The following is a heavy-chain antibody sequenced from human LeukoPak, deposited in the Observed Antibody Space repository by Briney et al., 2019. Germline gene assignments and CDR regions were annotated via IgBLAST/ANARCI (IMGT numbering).Heavy chain of an antibody. D-gene: IGHD2/OR15-2a*01. CDR1: GFTFSTYS. CDR2: VSSTSSYI. J-gene: IGHJ6*02. Sequence: GGSLRLSCAASGFTFSTYSMFWVRQAPGKGLEWVSSVSSTSSYIYYAESVKGRFTISRDNAKNSLYLQMNSLGAEDTAVYYCARGEVRIEARPQYYYYGMDVWGQGTTVTVSS. CDR3: ARGEVRIEARPQYYYYGMDV. V-gene: IGHV3-21*01.